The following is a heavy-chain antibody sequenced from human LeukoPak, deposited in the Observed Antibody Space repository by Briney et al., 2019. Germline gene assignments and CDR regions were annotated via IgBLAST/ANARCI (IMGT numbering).Heavy chain of an antibody. CDR2: IYTSGST. V-gene: IGHV4-4*07. CDR1: GGSISSYY. J-gene: IGHJ4*02. Sequence: SETLSLACTVSGGSISSYYWSWIRQPAGKGLEWIGRIYTSGSTNYNPSLKSRVTMSVDTSKNQFSLKLSSVTAADTAVYYCARSARDSSGYYYFDYWGQGTLVTVSS. D-gene: IGHD3-22*01. CDR3: ARSARDSSGYYYFDY.